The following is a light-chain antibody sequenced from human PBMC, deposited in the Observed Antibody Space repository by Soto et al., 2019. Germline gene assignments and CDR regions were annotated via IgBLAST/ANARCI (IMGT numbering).Light chain of an antibody. CDR2: LNSDGSH. CDR1: SGHSSYA. Sequence: QPVLTQSPSASASLGASVKLTCTLSSGHSSYAFAWHQQQPEKGPRYLMRLNSDGSHTKGDGIPDRFSGSSSGAERYLTISSLQSEDEADYYCQTWGTGIWVFGGGTKLTVL. V-gene: IGLV4-69*01. J-gene: IGLJ3*02. CDR3: QTWGTGIWV.